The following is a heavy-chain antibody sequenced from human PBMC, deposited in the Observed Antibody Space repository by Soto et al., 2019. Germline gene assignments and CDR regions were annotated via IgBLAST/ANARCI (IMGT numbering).Heavy chain of an antibody. CDR1: GGSIYRSGYY. V-gene: IGHV4-39*01. D-gene: IGHD2-15*01. CDR3: GKVLVGATGHTDSDS. Sequence: SETLSLTCTVSGGSIYRSGYYWGWIRQPPGRGLEWIGNIDYNGVTYSNPSLKSRVAISRDTSKNQFSLKLTSVTAADTALYYCGKVLVGATGHTDSDSWGPGTLVTVSS. CDR2: IDYNGVT. J-gene: IGHJ4*02.